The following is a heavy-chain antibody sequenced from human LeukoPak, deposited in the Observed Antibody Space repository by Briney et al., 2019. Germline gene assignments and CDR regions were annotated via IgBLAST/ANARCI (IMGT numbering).Heavy chain of an antibody. CDR2: VSYDGANT. CDR1: GFTFSSHS. CDR3: ARDRGYFDN. J-gene: IGHJ4*02. V-gene: IGHV3-30-3*01. Sequence: GGSLRLSCAASGFTFSSHSMHWVRQAPGKGLEWVALVSYDGANTYYSRSVMGRFTISRDNSKNTLCLQMNSLRPEDTALYYCARDRGYFDNWGQGTLVTVSS.